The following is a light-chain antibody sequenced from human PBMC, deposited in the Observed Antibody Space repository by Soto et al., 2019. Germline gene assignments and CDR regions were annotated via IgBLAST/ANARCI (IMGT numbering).Light chain of an antibody. CDR1: QSISSW. CDR3: QQYHIYSGT. J-gene: IGKJ1*01. Sequence: DIQMTQSPSTLSASVGDRVTITCRASQSISSWLAWYQQKPGKAPKLLIYKASSLESGVPSRFSGSGSGTEFTLTINSLQPDDFATYYCQQYHIYSGTFGQGTKVDNK. V-gene: IGKV1-5*03. CDR2: KAS.